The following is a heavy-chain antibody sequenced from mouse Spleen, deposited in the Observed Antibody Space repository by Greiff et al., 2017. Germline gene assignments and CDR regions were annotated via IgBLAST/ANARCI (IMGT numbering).Heavy chain of an antibody. V-gene: IGHV5-9-3*01. D-gene: IGHD1-1*01. Sequence: EVQVVESGGGLVKLGGSLKLSCAASGFTFSSYAMSWVRQTPEKRLEWVATISSGGGNTYYPDSVKGRFTISRDNAKNTLYLQMSSLKSEDTAMYYCARHWRNYYGSSPHYYAMDYWGQGTSVTVSS. CDR3: ARHWRNYYGSSPHYYAMDY. J-gene: IGHJ4*01. CDR2: ISSGGGNT. CDR1: GFTFSSYA.